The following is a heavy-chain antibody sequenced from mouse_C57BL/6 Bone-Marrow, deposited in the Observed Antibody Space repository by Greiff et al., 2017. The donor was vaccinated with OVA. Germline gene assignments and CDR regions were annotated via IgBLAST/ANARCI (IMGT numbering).Heavy chain of an antibody. CDR3: ARRGAYYSNYGWYFDV. Sequence: QVQLKQPGAELVRPGTSVKLSCKASGYTFTSYWMHWVKQRPGQGLEWIGVIDPSDSYTNYNQKFKGKATLTVATSSSTAYMQLSSLTSEDSAVYYCARRGAYYSNYGWYFDVWGTGTTVTVSS. CDR2: IDPSDSYT. V-gene: IGHV1-59*01. J-gene: IGHJ1*03. D-gene: IGHD2-5*01. CDR1: GYTFTSYW.